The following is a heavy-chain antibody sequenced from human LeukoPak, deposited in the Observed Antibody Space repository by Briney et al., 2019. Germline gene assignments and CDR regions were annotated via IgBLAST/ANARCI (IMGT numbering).Heavy chain of an antibody. J-gene: IGHJ4*02. V-gene: IGHV3-49*04. CDR2: IRSKAYGGTT. Sequence: GGSLRLSCAASGFTFSSYAMSWVRQAPGKGLEWVGFIRSKAYGGTTEYAASVKGRFTLSRDDSKSIASLQMNSLKTEDTAVYYCTRDGSGSYGRDRTFDYWGQGTLVTVSS. CDR3: TRDGSGSYGRDRTFDY. D-gene: IGHD3-10*01. CDR1: GFTFSSYA.